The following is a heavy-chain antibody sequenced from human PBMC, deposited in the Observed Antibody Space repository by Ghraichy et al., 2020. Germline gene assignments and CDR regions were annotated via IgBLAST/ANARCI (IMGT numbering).Heavy chain of an antibody. Sequence: LSLTCAASGFTFSSYWMHWVRQAPGKGLVWVSRINSDGSSTSYADSVKGRFTISRDNAKNTLYLQMNSLRAEDTAVYYCARDLAYYYDSSGDPNDYWGQGTLVTVSS. D-gene: IGHD3-22*01. CDR1: GFTFSSYW. V-gene: IGHV3-74*01. CDR2: INSDGSST. J-gene: IGHJ4*02. CDR3: ARDLAYYYDSSGDPNDY.